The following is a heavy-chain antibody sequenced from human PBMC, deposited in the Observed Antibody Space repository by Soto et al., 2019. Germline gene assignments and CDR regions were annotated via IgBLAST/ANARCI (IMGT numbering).Heavy chain of an antibody. CDR1: GYTFTGYY. D-gene: IGHD6-13*01. CDR3: ARDHQAIAAAGTGYYYYMDV. J-gene: IGHJ6*03. CDR2: INPNSGGT. V-gene: IGHV1-2*04. Sequence: GASVKVSCKASGYTFTGYYMHWVRQAPGQGLEWMGWINPNSGGTNYAQKFQGWVTMTRDTSISTAYMELSRLRSDDTAVYYCARDHQAIAAAGTGYYYYMDVWGKGTTVTVSS.